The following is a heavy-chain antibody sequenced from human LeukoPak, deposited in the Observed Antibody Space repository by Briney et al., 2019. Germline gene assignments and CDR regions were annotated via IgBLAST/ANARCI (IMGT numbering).Heavy chain of an antibody. CDR1: GFTFSSYE. Sequence: GGSLRLSCAASGFTFSSYEMNWVRQAPGKGLEWVSYISSSGSTIYYADSVKGRFTISRDNAKNSLYLQMNSLRAEDTAVYYCAAPPAGIQLWFSPYAFDIWGQGTMVTVYS. V-gene: IGHV3-48*03. J-gene: IGHJ3*02. CDR2: ISSSGSTI. CDR3: AAPPAGIQLWFSPYAFDI. D-gene: IGHD5-18*01.